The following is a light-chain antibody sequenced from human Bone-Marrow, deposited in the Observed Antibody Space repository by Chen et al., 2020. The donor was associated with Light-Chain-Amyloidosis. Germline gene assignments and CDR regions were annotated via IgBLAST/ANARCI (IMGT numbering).Light chain of an antibody. CDR2: EVT. CDR1: SSDVGGDNH. CDR3: SSYTITNTLV. J-gene: IGLJ1*01. Sequence: QSALTQPASVSGSPGPSITISCTGTSSDVGGDNHVSWYQQHPDKAPKLMIYEVTNRTSWVPDRFSGSKSDNTASLTISGLQTEDEADYFCSSYTITNTLVFGSGTRVTVL. V-gene: IGLV2-14*01.